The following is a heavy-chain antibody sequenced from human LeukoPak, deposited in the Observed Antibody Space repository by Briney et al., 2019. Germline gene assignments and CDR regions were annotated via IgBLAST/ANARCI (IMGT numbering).Heavy chain of an antibody. CDR2: ISDDGSNK. J-gene: IGHJ4*02. D-gene: IGHD3-22*01. CDR1: GFTFSSYG. V-gene: IGHV3-30*03. Sequence: GGSLRLSCAASGFTFSSYGMHWVRQAPGKGLEWVALISDDGSNKYYADSVKGRFTISRDNSKNTLYLQMNSLRAEDTAVYYCARDDYDSSGYSFDYWGQGTLVTVSS. CDR3: ARDDYDSSGYSFDY.